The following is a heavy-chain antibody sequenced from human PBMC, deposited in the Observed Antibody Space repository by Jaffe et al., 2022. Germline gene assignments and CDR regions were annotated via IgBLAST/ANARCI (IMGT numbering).Heavy chain of an antibody. CDR2: LRSDGRNV. J-gene: IGHJ4*02. Sequence: QVQLVESGGGVVQPGGSLRLSCAASGFTLSSYAMHWVRQAPGKGLEWVAYLRSDGRNVYYADSVKGRFTISRDTSKNTLDLQVNSLRAEDTAVYYCAKGGKIGTYYFDFWGQGTLVTVSS. V-gene: IGHV3-30*02. CDR3: AKGGKIGTYYFDF. D-gene: IGHD1-7*01. CDR1: GFTLSSYA.